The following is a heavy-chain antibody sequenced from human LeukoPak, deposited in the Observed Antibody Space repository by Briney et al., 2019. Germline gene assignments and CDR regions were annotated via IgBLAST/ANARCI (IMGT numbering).Heavy chain of an antibody. D-gene: IGHD2-2*01. J-gene: IGHJ5*02. CDR3: ARMPGWFDP. CDR1: GGSISSYY. Sequence: SETLSLTCTVSGGSISSYYWGWVRQPPGKGLEWIGYIYTSGSTNYNPSLKSRGTISVDTSKNEFSLKLSSVTAADTAVYYCARMPGWFDPWGQGTLVTVSS. CDR2: IYTSGST. V-gene: IGHV4-4*09.